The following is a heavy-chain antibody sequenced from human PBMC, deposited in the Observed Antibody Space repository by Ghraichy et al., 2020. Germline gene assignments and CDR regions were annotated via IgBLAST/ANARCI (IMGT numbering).Heavy chain of an antibody. Sequence: GKSLNISCAASGFTFSSYAMSWVRQAPGKGLEWVSGLSNSGGSTSYADSVKGRFTISRDNSKNTLFLQMDSLRGEDTAIYYCAKCTVGGRPYYFDYWGQGTLVTVSS. J-gene: IGHJ4*02. V-gene: IGHV3-23*01. D-gene: IGHD3-16*01. CDR1: GFTFSSYA. CDR3: AKCTVGGRPYYFDY. CDR2: LSNSGGST.